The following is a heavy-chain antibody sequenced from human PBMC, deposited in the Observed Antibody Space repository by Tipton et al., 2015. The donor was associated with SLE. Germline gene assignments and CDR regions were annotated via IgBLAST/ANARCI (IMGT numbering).Heavy chain of an antibody. D-gene: IGHD3-10*01. CDR3: AREEGRGPFDY. CDR2: IYYSGST. CDR1: GGSISSSSYY. Sequence: TLSLTCTVSGGSISSSSYYWGWIRQPPGKGLEWIGSIYYSGSTYYNPSLKSRVTISVDTSKNQFSLKLSSVTAADTAVYYCAREEGRGPFDYWGQGTLATVSS. V-gene: IGHV4-39*07. J-gene: IGHJ4*02.